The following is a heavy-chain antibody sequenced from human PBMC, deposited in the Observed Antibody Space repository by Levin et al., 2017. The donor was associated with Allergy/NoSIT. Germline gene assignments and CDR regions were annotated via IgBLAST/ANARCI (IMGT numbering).Heavy chain of an antibody. CDR3: AHGSSHRTGGACPLGYRSFHH. CDR2: IYWDDDT. V-gene: IGHV2-5*02. CDR1: GFSLSTNGVG. Sequence: GSGPTLVKPTQTLTLTCTFSGFSLSTNGVGVGWVRQPPGRALEWLAVIYWDDDTAYSPSLRSRLTITKDTSKNQVVLGLTNMDPVDTASYYCAHGSSHRTGGACPLGYRSFHHWGQGTLVTVSS. D-gene: IGHD2-8*02. J-gene: IGHJ1*01.